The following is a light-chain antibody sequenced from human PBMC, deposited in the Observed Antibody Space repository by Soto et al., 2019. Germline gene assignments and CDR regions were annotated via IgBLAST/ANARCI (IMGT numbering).Light chain of an antibody. J-gene: IGKJ2*01. CDR2: DAS. V-gene: IGKV1-39*01. CDR3: QQSYSTPMYT. Sequence: IQLTQSPSSLSASVGDRVTITCRASQDSTKYLAWYQQKPGKAPNLLIYDASSLESGVPSRFSGSGSGTDFTLTISSLQPEDFATYYCQQSYSTPMYTFGQGTKLEIK. CDR1: QDSTKY.